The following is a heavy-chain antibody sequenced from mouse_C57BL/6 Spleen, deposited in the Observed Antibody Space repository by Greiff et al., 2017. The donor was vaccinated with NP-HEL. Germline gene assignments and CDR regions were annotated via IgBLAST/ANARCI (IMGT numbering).Heavy chain of an antibody. CDR1: GFTFSSYA. D-gene: IGHD1-1*01. CDR3: ARDNYGSTGGFAY. J-gene: IGHJ3*01. CDR2: ISDGGSYT. V-gene: IGHV5-4*01. Sequence: EVQGVESGGGLVKPGGSLKLSCAASGFTFSSYAMSWVRQTPEKRLEWVATISDGGSYTYYPDNVKGRFTISRDNAKNNLYLQMSHLKSEDTAMYYCARDNYGSTGGFAYWGQGTLVTVSA.